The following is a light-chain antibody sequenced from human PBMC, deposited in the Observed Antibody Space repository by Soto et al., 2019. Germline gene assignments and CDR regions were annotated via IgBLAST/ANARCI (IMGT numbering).Light chain of an antibody. CDR2: GAS. CDR1: QSVSSSY. V-gene: IGKV3-20*01. Sequence: IVLTQSPGTLSLSPGERATLSCRASQSVSSSYLAWYQQKPGQAPRLLIYGASSRATGIPDRFSGSGSGTDFTLTISRLEPEDFAVYYCQQYTDSRTFGQGTKVDIK. J-gene: IGKJ1*01. CDR3: QQYTDSRT.